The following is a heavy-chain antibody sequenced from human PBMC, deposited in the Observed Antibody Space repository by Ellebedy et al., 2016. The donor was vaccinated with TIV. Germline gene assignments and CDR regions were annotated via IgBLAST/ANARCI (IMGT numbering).Heavy chain of an antibody. CDR3: ARARAWDLMHFDF. D-gene: IGHD1-26*01. J-gene: IGHJ4*02. V-gene: IGHV3-7*01. Sequence: GESLKISXAASGFTFSSYWMSWVRQAPGKGLEWVANIKQDGSEKYYVDSVKGRFTISRDNAKNSLYLQMNSLRAEDTAVYYCARARAWDLMHFDFWGQGTLVTVSS. CDR1: GFTFSSYW. CDR2: IKQDGSEK.